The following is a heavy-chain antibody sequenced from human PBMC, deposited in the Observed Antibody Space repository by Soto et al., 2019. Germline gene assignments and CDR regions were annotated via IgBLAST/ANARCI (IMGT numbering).Heavy chain of an antibody. Sequence: QVQLVASGGGVVQPGRSLRLSCVGSGFIFSSYGMHWVRQAPGKGLEWMAVISYNGSNIYNADSMKGRFTISRDNSKRTLYLQMNSLRVEDTAVYYCAKDLGYNYGMDVWGQGTTVTVSS. CDR3: AKDLGYNYGMDV. V-gene: IGHV3-30*18. J-gene: IGHJ6*02. CDR1: GFIFSSYG. D-gene: IGHD1-26*01. CDR2: ISYNGSNI.